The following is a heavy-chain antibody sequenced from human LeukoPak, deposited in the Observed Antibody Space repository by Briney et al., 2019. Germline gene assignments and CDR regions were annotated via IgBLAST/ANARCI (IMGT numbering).Heavy chain of an antibody. V-gene: IGHV3-23*01. CDR2: ISGSGGST. Sequence: GASLRLSCAASGFTSSSYAMSWVRQAPGKGLEWVSAISGSGGSTYYADSVKGRFTISRDNSKNTLYLQMNSLRAEDTAVYYCAKSLGRWLPYGMDVWGQGTTVTVSS. CDR3: AKSLGRWLPYGMDV. CDR1: GFTSSSYA. D-gene: IGHD5-24*01. J-gene: IGHJ6*02.